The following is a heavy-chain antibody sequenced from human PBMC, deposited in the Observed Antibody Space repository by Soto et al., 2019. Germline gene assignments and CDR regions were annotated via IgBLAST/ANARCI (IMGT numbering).Heavy chain of an antibody. CDR2: INPSGGGT. J-gene: IGHJ6*03. V-gene: IGHV1-2*04. CDR1: GYTCTSYY. D-gene: IGHD6-6*01. CDR3: ARDGKQRVKAYSGIAARLALADYYYMDV. Sequence: GASVKVSCKASGYTCTSYYMHWVRQAPGQGLEWMGIINPSGGGTNYAQKFQGWVTMTRDTSISTAYMELSRMRSDDTAVYYCARDGKQRVKAYSGIAARLALADYYYMDVWGKGTTVTVSS.